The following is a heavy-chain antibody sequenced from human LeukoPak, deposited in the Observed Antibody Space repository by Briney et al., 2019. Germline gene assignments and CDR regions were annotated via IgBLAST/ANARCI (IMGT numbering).Heavy chain of an antibody. J-gene: IGHJ3*02. V-gene: IGHV1-69-2*01. CDR2: VDPEDGET. CDR1: GYTSTDYY. CDR3: ATAVSGSYRDAFDI. D-gene: IGHD1-26*01. Sequence: ASVKISRKVSGYTSTDYYMHWVQQAPGKGLEWMGLVDPEDGETIYAEKFQGRVTITADTSTDTAYMELSSLRSEDTAVYYCATAVSGSYRDAFDIWGQGTMVTVSS.